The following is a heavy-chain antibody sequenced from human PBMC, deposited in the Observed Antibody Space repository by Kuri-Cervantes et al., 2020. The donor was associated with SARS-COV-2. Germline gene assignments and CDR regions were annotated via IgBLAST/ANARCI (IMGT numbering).Heavy chain of an antibody. CDR2: ISYDGSNK. CDR1: GFTFSSYA. Sequence: GGSLRLSCAASGFTFSSYAMHWVRQAPGKGLEWVAVISYDGSNKYYADSVKGRFTISRDNSKNTLYLQMNSLRAEDTAVYYCAGGHFGYWGQGTLVTVSS. V-gene: IGHV3-30*04. CDR3: AGGHFGY. J-gene: IGHJ4*02.